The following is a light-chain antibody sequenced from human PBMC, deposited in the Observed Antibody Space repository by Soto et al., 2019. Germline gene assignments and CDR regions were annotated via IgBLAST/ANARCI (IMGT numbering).Light chain of an antibody. CDR1: QSISRQ. CDR3: LQYQSYWT. J-gene: IGKJ1*01. Sequence: DIQMTQSPSTLSASVGDRVSITCRASQSISRQLAWYQQKPGKAPNLLIYQASNLETGVASRYTGSGSGTEFTLTISRLQPHDLGTYYCLQYQSYWTFGQGTKVEVK. V-gene: IGKV1-5*03. CDR2: QAS.